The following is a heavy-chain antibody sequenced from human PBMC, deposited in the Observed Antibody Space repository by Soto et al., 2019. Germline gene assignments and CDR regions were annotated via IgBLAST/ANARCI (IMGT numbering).Heavy chain of an antibody. V-gene: IGHV5-51*01. Sequence: GESLNISWKGSGYSFTSYLIGWVRQMPGKGLELMGIIYPGDSDTRYSPSFQGQVTISADKSISTAYLQWSSLKASDTAMYYCARLAVVVVAATDYYYYYMDVWGKGTTVTVSS. CDR2: IYPGDSDT. J-gene: IGHJ6*03. D-gene: IGHD2-15*01. CDR1: GYSFTSYL. CDR3: ARLAVVVVAATDYYYYYMDV.